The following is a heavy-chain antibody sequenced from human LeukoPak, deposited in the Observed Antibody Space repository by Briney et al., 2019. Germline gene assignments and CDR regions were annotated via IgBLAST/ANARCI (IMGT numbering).Heavy chain of an antibody. D-gene: IGHD2-15*01. CDR1: GYSISSSNW. CDR3: ARGGVVVAATYFDY. Sequence: SDTLSLTCAVSGYSISSSNWWGWIRQPPGKGLEWIGYIYYSGSTYYNPSLKSRVTMSVDTSKNQFSLKLSSVTAADTAVYYCARGGVVVAATYFDYWGQGTLVTVSS. CDR2: IYYSGST. V-gene: IGHV4-28*03. J-gene: IGHJ4*02.